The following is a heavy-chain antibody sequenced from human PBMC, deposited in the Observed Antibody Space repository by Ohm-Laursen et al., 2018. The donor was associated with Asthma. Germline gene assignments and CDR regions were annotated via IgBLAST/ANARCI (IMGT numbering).Heavy chain of an antibody. D-gene: IGHD3-10*01. Sequence: TLSLTCSVSGGSISGGHYYWTWIRQHPGKGLEWIGNIHYSGSTIYNPSLESRLTISVDTSKNQFSLNLSSVTAADTALYYCARDGRLRGSFDYWGQGTLVTVSS. V-gene: IGHV4-31*03. CDR2: IHYSGST. CDR1: GGSISGGHYY. CDR3: ARDGRLRGSFDY. J-gene: IGHJ4*02.